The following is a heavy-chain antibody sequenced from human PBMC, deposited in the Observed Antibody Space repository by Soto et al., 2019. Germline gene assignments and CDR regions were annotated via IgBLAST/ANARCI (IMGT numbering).Heavy chain of an antibody. CDR3: GRGRTGHTVADY. V-gene: IGHV1-2*02. CDR2: IGPETGAT. D-gene: IGHD7-27*01. CDR1: GYTFTGHY. J-gene: IGHJ4*02. Sequence: ASVKVSCKASGYTFTGHYIHWVRQAPEQGPEWMGEIGPETGATRYAQKFQGRVTMTRDMSITTVYMELNNLSPDDTAVYYCGRGRTGHTVADYWGQGTTVTVSS.